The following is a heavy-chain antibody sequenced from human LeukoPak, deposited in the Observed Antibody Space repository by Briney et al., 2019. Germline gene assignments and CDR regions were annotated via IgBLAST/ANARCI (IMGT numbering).Heavy chain of an antibody. Sequence: SETLSLTCTVSGGSISSYYWSWIRQPLGKGLEGIGYIYYSGRTNYNPSLKRRVTISVDTSKNQFSLKLSSVTAADTAVYYCARETVGATEFDYWGQGTLVTVSS. D-gene: IGHD1-26*01. CDR2: IYYSGRT. V-gene: IGHV4-59*01. J-gene: IGHJ4*02. CDR1: GGSISSYY. CDR3: ARETVGATEFDY.